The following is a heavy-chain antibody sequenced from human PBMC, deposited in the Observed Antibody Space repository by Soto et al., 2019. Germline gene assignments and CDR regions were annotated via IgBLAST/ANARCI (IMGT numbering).Heavy chain of an antibody. CDR2: IRSNTYGGTS. Sequence: AYAMSWFRQAPGKGPEWIGVIRSNTYGGTSEYAPSVKGRFTLSRDDSAKTVYLQMHSLKIEDTGVYYCARRAPVTPFDYWGQGTLVTVSS. D-gene: IGHD2-21*02. V-gene: IGHV3-49*03. CDR1: AYA. CDR3: ARRAPVTPFDY. J-gene: IGHJ4*02.